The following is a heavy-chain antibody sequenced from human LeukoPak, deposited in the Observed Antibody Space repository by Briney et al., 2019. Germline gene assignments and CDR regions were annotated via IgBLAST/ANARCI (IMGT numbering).Heavy chain of an antibody. CDR2: IYHSGST. V-gene: IGHV4-39*07. J-gene: IGHJ4*02. Sequence: SETLSLTCSVSGDSVSRSDSYWDWIRQPPGKGLEWIGTIYHSGSTYYNPSLKSRVTISVDTSKNQFSLKLSSVTAADTAVYYCAIDDFWSGYYPKDYWGQGTLVTVSS. D-gene: IGHD3-3*01. CDR3: AIDDFWSGYYPKDY. CDR1: GDSVSRSDSY.